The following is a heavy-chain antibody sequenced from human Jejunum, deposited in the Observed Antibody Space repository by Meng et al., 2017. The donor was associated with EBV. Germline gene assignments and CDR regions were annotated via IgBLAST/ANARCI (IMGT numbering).Heavy chain of an antibody. Sequence: VQLQGSGPGLVKPAGTLARTCAVSGDSIDSRNWWSWVRQSPERGLEWIGEIYYSGSTNYNPSLKSRVTILVDRSENHFSLHLSSVTAADTAVYYCVRGGDYCLVYWGQGTLVTVSS. CDR3: VRGGDYCLVY. D-gene: IGHD2-21*02. CDR1: GDSIDSRNW. CDR2: IYYSGST. J-gene: IGHJ4*02. V-gene: IGHV4-4*02.